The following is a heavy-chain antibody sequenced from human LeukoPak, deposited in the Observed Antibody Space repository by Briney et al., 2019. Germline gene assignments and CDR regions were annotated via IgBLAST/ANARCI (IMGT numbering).Heavy chain of an antibody. CDR1: GGSISSSSYY. D-gene: IGHD6-19*01. CDR3: AREIRSGWYPRWFDP. Sequence: SETLSLTCTVSGGSISSSSYYWGWIRQPPGKGLEWIGSIYYSGSTNYNPSLKSRVTISVDTSKNQFSLKLSSVTAADTAVYYCAREIRSGWYPRWFDPWGQGTLVTVSS. CDR2: IYYSGST. J-gene: IGHJ5*02. V-gene: IGHV4-39*07.